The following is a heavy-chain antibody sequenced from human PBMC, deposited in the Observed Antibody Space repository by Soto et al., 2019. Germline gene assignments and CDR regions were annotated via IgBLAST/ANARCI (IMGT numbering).Heavy chain of an antibody. CDR3: ARAYSSGTTWGLGF. J-gene: IGHJ4*02. D-gene: IGHD2-2*01. CDR2: INPSGGRT. V-gene: IGHV1-46*01. CDR1: GFTFTSYY. Sequence: ASVKVSCKTSGFTFTSYYMHWVRQAPGQGLEWMGIINPSGGRTSYAQKFQGRVTMTRDTSTNTVHLELSSLTSGDTAIYYCARAYSSGTTWGLGFWGQGTLVTVSS.